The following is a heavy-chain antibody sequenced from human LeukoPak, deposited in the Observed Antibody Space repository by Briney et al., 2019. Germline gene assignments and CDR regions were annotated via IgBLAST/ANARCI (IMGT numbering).Heavy chain of an antibody. CDR2: INNSGTH. Sequence: PSETLSLTCAVYGGSFGGFYWSWIRQPQGNGLEWIGEINNSGTHNYNPSLKSGVTIPVATSRTQFSLKLSSVTAADTAVYYCTRTGDSGYVGDWGQGTLVTVSS. J-gene: IGHJ4*02. V-gene: IGHV4-34*01. CDR1: GGSFGGFY. D-gene: IGHD5-12*01. CDR3: TRTGDSGYVGD.